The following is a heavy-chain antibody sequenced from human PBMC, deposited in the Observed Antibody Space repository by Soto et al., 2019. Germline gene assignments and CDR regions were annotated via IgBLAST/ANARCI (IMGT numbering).Heavy chain of an antibody. D-gene: IGHD3-10*01. CDR1: GDSISNYY. V-gene: IGHV4-59*08. Sequence: SETLSLTCTVSGDSISNYYWSWIRQPPGKGLEWIGYIYYSGSTNYNPSLKSRVTISVDTSKNQFSLKLSSVTAADTAVYYCARGLVRGYGWFDPWGQGTLVTVSS. J-gene: IGHJ5*02. CDR2: IYYSGST. CDR3: ARGLVRGYGWFDP.